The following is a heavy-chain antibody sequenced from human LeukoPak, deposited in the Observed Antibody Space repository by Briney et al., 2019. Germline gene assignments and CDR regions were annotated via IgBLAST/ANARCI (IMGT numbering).Heavy chain of an antibody. V-gene: IGHV4-59*01. CDR3: ARGVRTNSFDY. Sequence: SETLSLTCTVSGGSISSYYWSWIRQPPGKGLEWIGYIYYSGSTNYNPSLKSRVTISVDTSKNQFSLKLSSVTAADPAVYYCARGVRTNSFDYWGQGTLVTVSS. D-gene: IGHD1-14*01. J-gene: IGHJ4*02. CDR2: IYYSGST. CDR1: GGSISSYY.